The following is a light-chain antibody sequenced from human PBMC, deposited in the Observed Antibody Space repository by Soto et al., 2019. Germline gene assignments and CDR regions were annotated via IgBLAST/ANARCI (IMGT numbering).Light chain of an antibody. CDR2: GAS. CDR3: QQYDYWPPWT. V-gene: IGKV3-15*01. Sequence: EIVLTQSPGTLSLSPGERATLSCRASQSVSNNYLAWYQQKPGQAPRLLIYGASTRATGIPARFSGSGSGTEFTLTISSLQSEDSAVYYCQQYDYWPPWTFGQGTKVDIK. CDR1: QSVSNN. J-gene: IGKJ1*01.